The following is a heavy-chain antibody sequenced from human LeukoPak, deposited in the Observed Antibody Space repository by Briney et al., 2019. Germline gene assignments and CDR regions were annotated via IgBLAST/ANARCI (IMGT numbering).Heavy chain of an antibody. CDR2: ISAYNGNT. D-gene: IGHD3-22*01. V-gene: IGHV1-18*01. CDR3: ARRGVYYYDSSGRANYYFDF. J-gene: IGHJ4*02. Sequence: ASVKVSCKASGYTFTSYGISWVRQAPGQGLEWMGWISAYNGNTNYAQKVQGRVTMTTDTSTSTAYMELRSLRPDDTAMYYCARRGVYYYDSSGRANYYFDFWGQGTLVTVSS. CDR1: GYTFTSYG.